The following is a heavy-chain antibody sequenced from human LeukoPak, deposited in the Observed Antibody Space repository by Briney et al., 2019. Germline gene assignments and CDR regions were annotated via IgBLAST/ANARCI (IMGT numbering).Heavy chain of an antibody. CDR3: ARVRYCGGDCS. D-gene: IGHD2-21*02. V-gene: IGHV4-59*01. CDR1: RDSMKSYY. J-gene: IGHJ5*02. CDR2: IYYTGST. Sequence: SETLSLTCTVFRDSMKSYYWSWLRQPPGKGQEWIGYIYYTGSTDYNPSLKSRVTISVDTSRNQFSLKLTSVTAADTAVYYCARVRYCGGDCSWGQGTLVTVSS.